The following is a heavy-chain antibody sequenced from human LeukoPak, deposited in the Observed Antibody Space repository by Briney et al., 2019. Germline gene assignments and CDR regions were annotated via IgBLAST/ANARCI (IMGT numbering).Heavy chain of an antibody. J-gene: IGHJ4*02. D-gene: IGHD3-10*01. CDR2: IYSGGST. Sequence: GGSLRLSCAASGFTVSSNYMGWVRQAPGKGLEWVSVIYSGGSTYYADSVKGRFTISRDNSKNTLYLQMNSLRAEDTAVYYCARDTRPDYYGSGSYNWGQGTLVTVSS. CDR1: GFTVSSNY. V-gene: IGHV3-66*01. CDR3: ARDTRPDYYGSGSYN.